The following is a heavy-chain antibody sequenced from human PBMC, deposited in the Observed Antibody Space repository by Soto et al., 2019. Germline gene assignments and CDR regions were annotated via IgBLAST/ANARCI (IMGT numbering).Heavy chain of an antibody. D-gene: IGHD6-13*01. J-gene: IGHJ5*02. CDR3: ARDGYIAAAANWFDP. V-gene: IGHV3-21*01. CDR2: ISSSSSYI. CDR1: GFTFSSYS. Sequence: GGSLRLSCAASGFTFSSYSMNWVRQAPGKGLEWVSSISSSSSYIYYADSVKGRFTISRDNAKNSLYLQMNSLRAEDTAVYYCARDGYIAAAANWFDPWGQGTLVTVSS.